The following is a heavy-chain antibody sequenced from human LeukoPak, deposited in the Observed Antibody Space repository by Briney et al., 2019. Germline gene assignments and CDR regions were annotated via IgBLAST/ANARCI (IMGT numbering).Heavy chain of an antibody. V-gene: IGHV3-74*01. CDR3: AKDSNGWYQRGSNYFDY. CDR2: IASDGSST. J-gene: IGHJ4*02. Sequence: LAGGSLRLSCAASGFSFSSYWMNWVRQAPGKGLVWVSRIASDGSSTTYADSVKGRFTISRDNAKNTLYLQMNSLRAEDTAEYYCAKDSNGWYQRGSNYFDYWGQGTLVTVSS. D-gene: IGHD6-19*01. CDR1: GFSFSSYW.